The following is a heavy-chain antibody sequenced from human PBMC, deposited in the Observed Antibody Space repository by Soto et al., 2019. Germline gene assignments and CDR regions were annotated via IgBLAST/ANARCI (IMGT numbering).Heavy chain of an antibody. Sequence: PGGSLRLSCAASGSTFSSYAMSWVRQAPGKGLEWVSAISGSGGSTYYADSVKGRFTISRDNSKNTLYLQMNSLRAEDTAVYYCAKVRGVAGRGAVDYWGQGTLVTVSS. CDR2: ISGSGGST. J-gene: IGHJ4*02. D-gene: IGHD6-19*01. CDR1: GSTFSSYA. CDR3: AKVRGVAGRGAVDY. V-gene: IGHV3-23*01.